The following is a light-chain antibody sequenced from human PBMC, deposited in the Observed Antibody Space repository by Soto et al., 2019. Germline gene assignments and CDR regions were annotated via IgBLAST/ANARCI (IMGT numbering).Light chain of an antibody. CDR3: QQYNVWPPM. J-gene: IGKJ1*01. CDR2: GAS. Sequence: EIVMTQSPATLSLSPGERATLSCRASQTVSSNLAWYQQKPGQAPRLLIYGASTRATGIPARFSGSGSGTEFTLTISSLQSEDFAVFFCQQYNVWPPMFGQGTKVDI. CDR1: QTVSSN. V-gene: IGKV3-15*01.